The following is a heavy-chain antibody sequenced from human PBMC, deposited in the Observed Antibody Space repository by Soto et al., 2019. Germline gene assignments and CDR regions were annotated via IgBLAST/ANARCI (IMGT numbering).Heavy chain of an antibody. CDR1: GFTFSNYA. Sequence: ESGGGVVPPERSLRLSCAASGFTFSNYAMHWVRQAPGKGLEWVAVVSYGGDNKYYADSVKGRFTISRDNSKNTLYLEMNSLRVEDTAVYYCARDWANMAASGSSDYWGQGTLVTVSS. V-gene: IGHV3-30-3*01. CDR3: ARDWANMAASGSSDY. CDR2: VSYGGDNK. J-gene: IGHJ4*02. D-gene: IGHD6-13*01.